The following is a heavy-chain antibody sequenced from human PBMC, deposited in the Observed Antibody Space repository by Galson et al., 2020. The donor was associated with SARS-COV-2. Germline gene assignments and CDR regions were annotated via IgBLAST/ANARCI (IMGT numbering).Heavy chain of an antibody. CDR2: ISYDGSNK. CDR3: AREGMATNDAFDI. D-gene: IGHD5-12*01. Sequence: GGSLRLSCAASGFTFSSYAMHWVRQAPGKGLEWVAVISYDGSNKYYADSVKGRFTISRDNSKNTLYLQMNSLRAEDTAVYYCAREGMATNDAFDIWGQGTMVTVSS. J-gene: IGHJ3*02. V-gene: IGHV3-30*16. CDR1: GFTFSSYA.